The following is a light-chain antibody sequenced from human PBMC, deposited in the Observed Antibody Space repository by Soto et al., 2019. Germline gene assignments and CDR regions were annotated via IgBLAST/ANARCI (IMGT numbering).Light chain of an antibody. J-gene: IGLJ2*01. CDR3: SSYAGSSTWV. Sequence: QSVPTQPPSASGSPGQSATISCTGTSSDVGGYNYVSWYQQYPGKAPKLMIYEVSKRPSGVPDRFSGSKSGNTASLTVSGLQAHDEADYYCSSYAGSSTWVFGGGTKLTVL. CDR2: EVS. V-gene: IGLV2-8*01. CDR1: SSDVGGYNY.